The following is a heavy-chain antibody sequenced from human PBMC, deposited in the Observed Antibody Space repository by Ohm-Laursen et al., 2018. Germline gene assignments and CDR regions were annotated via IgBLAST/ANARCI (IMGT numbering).Heavy chain of an antibody. V-gene: IGHV4-39*07. CDR3: ARGGIAVALDY. CDR2: ISYTGDT. J-gene: IGHJ4*02. Sequence: SETLSLTCSVSGDSINTPSFYWGWIRQPPGKGLEWIGSISYTGDTYYNPSLQSRATMSIDTSKKQFSLNLSSVTAADTAVYYCARGGIAVALDYWGQGTLVTVSS. CDR1: GDSINTPSFY. D-gene: IGHD6-19*01.